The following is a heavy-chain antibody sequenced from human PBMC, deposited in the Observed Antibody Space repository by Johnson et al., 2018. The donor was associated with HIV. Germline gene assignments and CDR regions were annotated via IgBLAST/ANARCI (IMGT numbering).Heavy chain of an antibody. CDR2: IYSGGST. CDR3: AKERYMGSTTLADAFDM. CDR1: GFTFSSYA. Sequence: QVQLLESGGGVVQPGRSLRLSCAASGFTFSSYAMHWVRQAPGKGLEWVAVIYSGGSTYYADSVKGRFTISRDNSKNTLFLQMNSLRAEDTAVYYCAKERYMGSTTLADAFDMWGQGTMVTVSS. D-gene: IGHD1-26*01. J-gene: IGHJ3*02. V-gene: IGHV3-NL1*01.